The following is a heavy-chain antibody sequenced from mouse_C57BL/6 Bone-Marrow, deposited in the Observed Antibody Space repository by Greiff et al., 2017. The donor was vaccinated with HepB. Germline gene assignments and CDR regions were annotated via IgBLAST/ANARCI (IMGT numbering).Heavy chain of an antibody. Sequence: DVKLVESGGGLVKPGGSLKLSCAASGFTFSSYTMSWVRQTPEKRLEWVATISGGGGNTYYPDSVKGRFTISRDNAKNTLYLQMSSLRSEDTALYYCARRRVYDGYPYWYFDVWGTGTTVTVSS. CDR3: ARRRVYDGYPYWYFDV. CDR2: ISGGGGNT. V-gene: IGHV5-9*01. CDR1: GFTFSSYT. J-gene: IGHJ1*03. D-gene: IGHD2-3*01.